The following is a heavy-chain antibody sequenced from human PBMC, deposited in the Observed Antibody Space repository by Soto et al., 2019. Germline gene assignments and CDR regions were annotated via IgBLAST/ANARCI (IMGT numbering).Heavy chain of an antibody. Sequence: QVQLVQSGAEVKKPGSSVKVTCKASGGTFSSNAISWVRQAPGQGLEWMGGITPIFGTAHYAQKFQGRVTITTNDSTSTASITLNSLKTEDTAVYYCAPRSRGYSSAPRFYFEYWGQGTPVTVSS. CDR1: GGTFSSNA. J-gene: IGHJ4*02. V-gene: IGHV1-69*05. CDR2: ITPIFGTA. D-gene: IGHD5-18*01. CDR3: APRSRGYSSAPRFYFEY.